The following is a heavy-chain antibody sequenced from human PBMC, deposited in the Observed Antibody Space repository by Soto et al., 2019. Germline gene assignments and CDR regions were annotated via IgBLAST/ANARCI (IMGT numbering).Heavy chain of an antibody. CDR2: ISYDGSNK. CDR3: AKSPGANCSGGSCHYHFDY. CDR1: GFTFSNYG. J-gene: IGHJ4*02. D-gene: IGHD2-15*01. Sequence: QVQLVESGGDVVQPGRSLRLSCAASGFTFSNYGMNWVRQAPGKGLEWVAVISYDGSNKYYADSVRGRFTISRDNSKNTLYVQMDSRRTEYTAVYYCAKSPGANCSGGSCHYHFDYCRQGTMVTVSS. V-gene: IGHV3-30*18.